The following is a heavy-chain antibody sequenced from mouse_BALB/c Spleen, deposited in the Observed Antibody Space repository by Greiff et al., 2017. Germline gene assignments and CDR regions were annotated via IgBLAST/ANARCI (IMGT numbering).Heavy chain of an antibody. CDR3: TRDGKPSWFAY. CDR2: INPSNGGT. J-gene: IGHJ3*01. D-gene: IGHD2-1*01. Sequence: VQLQQSGAELVKPGASVKLSCKASGYTFTSYYMYWVKQRPGQGLEWIGEINPSNGGTNFNEKFKSKATLTVDKSSSTAYMQLSSLTSEDSAVYYCTRDGKPSWFAYWGQGTLVTVSA. V-gene: IGHV1S81*02. CDR1: GYTFTSYY.